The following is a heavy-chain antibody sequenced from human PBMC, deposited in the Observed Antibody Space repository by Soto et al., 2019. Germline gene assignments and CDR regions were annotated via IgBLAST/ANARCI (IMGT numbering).Heavy chain of an antibody. CDR2: IYHSGAT. J-gene: IGHJ4*02. Sequence: QVPLQESGPGLVKPSETLSLTCTVSGDSVSSSSYYWSWIRKPPGKGLEWIGYIYHSGATNYNPSLKSRVTISVDTSKNQFSLKLSSVTDADTAVYYCARSFYSGSWYTLGRWGQGTPVTVSS. D-gene: IGHD6-13*01. V-gene: IGHV4-61*01. CDR1: GDSVSSSSYY. CDR3: ARSFYSGSWYTLGR.